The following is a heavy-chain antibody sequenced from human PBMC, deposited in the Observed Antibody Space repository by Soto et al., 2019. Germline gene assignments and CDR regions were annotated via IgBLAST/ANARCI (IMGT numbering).Heavy chain of an antibody. CDR3: ARDVDTAMAPSDY. Sequence: SVKVSCKASGGTFSSYAISWVRQAPGQGLEWTGGIIPIFGTANYAQKFQGRVTITADESTSTAYMELSSLRSEDTAVYYCARDVDTAMAPSDYWGQGTLVTVSS. CDR2: IIPIFGTA. CDR1: GGTFSSYA. D-gene: IGHD5-18*01. J-gene: IGHJ4*02. V-gene: IGHV1-69*13.